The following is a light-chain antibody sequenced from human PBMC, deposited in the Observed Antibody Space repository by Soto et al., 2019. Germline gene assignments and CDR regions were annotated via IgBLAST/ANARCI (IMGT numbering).Light chain of an antibody. CDR2: EVS. CDR1: TSDVGGYNY. CDR3: FSYTTSSAPYV. Sequence: QSVLTQPASVSGSPGQSITISCTGTTSDVGGYNYVSRYQQHPGKAPKLLIYEVSNRPSGVSNRFSGSKSGNTASLTISGLQAEDEAAYYCFSYTTSSAPYVFGTGTKVTVL. J-gene: IGLJ1*01. V-gene: IGLV2-14*01.